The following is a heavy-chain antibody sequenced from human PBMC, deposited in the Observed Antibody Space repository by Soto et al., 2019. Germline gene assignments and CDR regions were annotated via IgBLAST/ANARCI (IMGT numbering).Heavy chain of an antibody. CDR3: ARIGGWYDIDF. Sequence: VQLQQSGPGLVKPSETLSLTCSVSGGSVSSGSFHWSWIRESPGKGLQFIGSIFYHGTANYSPSLKNRVTISIDTSQSQFSLKLVSVAAADTAVYYCARIGGWYDIDFWGQGNLVTVAS. J-gene: IGHJ4*02. V-gene: IGHV4-61*01. CDR1: GGSVSSGSFH. CDR2: IFYHGTA. D-gene: IGHD6-19*01.